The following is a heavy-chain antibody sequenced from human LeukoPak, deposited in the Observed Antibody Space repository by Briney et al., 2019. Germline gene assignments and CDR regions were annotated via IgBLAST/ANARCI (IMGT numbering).Heavy chain of an antibody. V-gene: IGHV4-30-2*01. Sequence: SETLSLTCTVSGGSISSGGYYWSWIRQPPGKGLEWIGYIYHSGSTYYNPSLKSRVTISVDKSKNQFSLKLSSVTAADTAVYYCARGSGYSSSFDYWGQGTLVTVSS. J-gene: IGHJ4*02. CDR3: ARGSGYSSSFDY. CDR2: IYHSGST. D-gene: IGHD6-19*01. CDR1: GGSISSGGYY.